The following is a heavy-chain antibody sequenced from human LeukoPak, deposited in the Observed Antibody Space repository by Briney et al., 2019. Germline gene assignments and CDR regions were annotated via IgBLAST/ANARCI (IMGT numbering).Heavy chain of an antibody. CDR2: INPNTGGT. Sequence: ASVKVSCKASGYTFTGYYIHWVRQAPGQGPEWMGYINPNTGGTKYAQKFQDRVTMTRDTSISTAYMELVTLRSDDTAVYYCARVRDGNTVDFDYWGQGTLVTVSS. CDR1: GYTFTGYY. D-gene: IGHD5-24*01. CDR3: ARVRDGNTVDFDY. V-gene: IGHV1-2*02. J-gene: IGHJ4*02.